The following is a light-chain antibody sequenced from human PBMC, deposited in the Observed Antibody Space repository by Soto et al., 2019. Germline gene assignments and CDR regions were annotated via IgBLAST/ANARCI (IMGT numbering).Light chain of an antibody. CDR1: SSDVGNYNY. J-gene: IGLJ2*01. V-gene: IGLV2-8*01. CDR2: DVS. Sequence: QSALTQPRSASGSPGQSVAISCTGTSSDVGNYNYVSWFQQHPGKTPKLIIYDVSKRPSGVPDRFSGSKSGNTASLTVSVLQADDEADYYCSSYAGNNDFVLFGGGTKLTVL. CDR3: SSYAGNNDFVL.